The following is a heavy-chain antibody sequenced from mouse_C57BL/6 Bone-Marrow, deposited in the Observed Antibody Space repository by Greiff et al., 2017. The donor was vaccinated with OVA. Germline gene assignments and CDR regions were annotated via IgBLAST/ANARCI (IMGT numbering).Heavy chain of an antibody. CDR3: AREKGYDYAMDY. Sequence: EVQVVESGPGLVKPSQSLSLTCSVTGYSITSGYYWNWIRQFPGNKLEWMGYISYDGSNNYNPSLKNRISITRDTSKNQFFLKLNSVTTEDTATYYCAREKGYDYAMDYWGQGTSVTVSS. CDR2: ISYDGSN. J-gene: IGHJ4*01. D-gene: IGHD2-2*01. V-gene: IGHV3-6*01. CDR1: GYSITSGYY.